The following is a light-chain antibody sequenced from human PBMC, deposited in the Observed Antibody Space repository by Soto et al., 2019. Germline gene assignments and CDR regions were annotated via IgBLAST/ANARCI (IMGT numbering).Light chain of an antibody. CDR1: QRISTY. Sequence: DIQMTQSPSSLSASVGDRVTITCRASQRISTYVNWYQQKPGKAPTLLIYVGSTLQSGVPSRFSGSGSGTDFTLTISSLQLEDFATYYCQQSYYIPPTFGQGTKVEVK. V-gene: IGKV1-39*01. CDR3: QQSYYIPPT. CDR2: VGS. J-gene: IGKJ1*01.